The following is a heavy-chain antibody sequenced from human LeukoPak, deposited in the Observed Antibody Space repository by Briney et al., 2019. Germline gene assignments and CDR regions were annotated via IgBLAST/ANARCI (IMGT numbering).Heavy chain of an antibody. D-gene: IGHD2-2*01. V-gene: IGHV3-74*01. J-gene: IGHJ4*02. CDR3: ARDHRYCSSTSCYLYYFDY. CDR2: INSDGSST. Sequence: PGGSLRLSCAASGFTFSSYWMPWVRQAPGKGLVWVSRINSDGSSTSYADSVKGRFTISRDNAKNTLYLQMNSLRAEDTAVYYCARDHRYCSSTSCYLYYFDYWGQGTLVTVSS. CDR1: GFTFSSYW.